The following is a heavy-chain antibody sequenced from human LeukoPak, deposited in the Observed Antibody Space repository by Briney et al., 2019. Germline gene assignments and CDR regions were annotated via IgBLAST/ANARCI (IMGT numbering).Heavy chain of an antibody. V-gene: IGHV3-15*07. CDR3: STTSYYDSSEGY. Sequence: GGSLRLSCAASGFTFSNAWMNWVRQAPGKGLEWVGRIKSKTDGGTTDYAATVKGRFTIAREDSKNTLYLQMNSLKTEDTAVYYCSTTSYYDSSEGYWGQGTLVTVSS. J-gene: IGHJ4*02. CDR1: GFTFSNAW. D-gene: IGHD3-22*01. CDR2: IKSKTDGGTT.